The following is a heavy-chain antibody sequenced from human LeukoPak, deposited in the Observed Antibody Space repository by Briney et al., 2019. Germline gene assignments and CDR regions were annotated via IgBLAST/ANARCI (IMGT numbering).Heavy chain of an antibody. J-gene: IGHJ4*02. CDR1: GYTFTSYY. CDR3: ARDRGRSGSHPESDY. Sequence: ASVKVSCKASGYTFTSYYMHWVPQAPGQGLEWMGIINPSGGSTSYAQKFQGRVTMTRDTSTSTVYMELSSLRSDDTAVYYCARDRGRSGSHPESDYWGQGTLVTVSS. CDR2: INPSGGST. V-gene: IGHV1-46*01. D-gene: IGHD1-26*01.